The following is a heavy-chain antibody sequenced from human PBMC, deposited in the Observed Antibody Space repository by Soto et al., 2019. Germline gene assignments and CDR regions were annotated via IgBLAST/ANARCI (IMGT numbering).Heavy chain of an antibody. J-gene: IGHJ2*01. CDR1: GFTFNSYA. V-gene: IGHV3-30-3*01. CDR3: ARDWQDEYWYLDL. CDR2: ISYDGGNK. Sequence: QVQLVESGGGVVQPGRSLRLSCAASGFTFNSYAMHWVRQAPGKGLEWVTVISYDGGNKYYAESVKGRFTISRDNSKNTLYLQMNTLRVEDTAVYYCARDWQDEYWYLDLWGRGTLVIVSS.